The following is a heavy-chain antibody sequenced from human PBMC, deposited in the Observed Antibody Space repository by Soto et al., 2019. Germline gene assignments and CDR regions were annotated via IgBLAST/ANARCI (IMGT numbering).Heavy chain of an antibody. J-gene: IGHJ6*02. CDR3: ASWSNWNPLYYDGLDV. D-gene: IGHD1-20*01. Sequence: QVQLLQSGAEVKKPGSSVKVSCKVSAGAFNNYALNWVRHGPGQGLEWLGGIIPLHNTSNYSLKFLGRVTVTADISSTTVYMELNSLTSDDTATYYCASWSNWNPLYYDGLDVWGQGTTVTVSS. V-gene: IGHV1-69*06. CDR1: AGAFNNYA. CDR2: IIPLHNTS.